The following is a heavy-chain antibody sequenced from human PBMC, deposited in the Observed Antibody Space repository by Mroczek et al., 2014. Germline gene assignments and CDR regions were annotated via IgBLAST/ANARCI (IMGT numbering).Heavy chain of an antibody. Sequence: QVQLQESGPGLVKPSQTLSLTCTVSGGSISSGDYYWSWIRQPPGKGLEWIGYIYYSGSTYYNPSLKSRVTISVDTSKNQFSLKLSSVTAADTAVYYCARAGYYYDSSGYRKNDAFDIWGQGTMVTVSS. CDR3: ARAGYYYDSSGYRKNDAFDI. J-gene: IGHJ3*02. CDR2: IYYSGST. D-gene: IGHD3-22*01. V-gene: IGHV4-30-4*01. CDR1: GGSISSGDYY.